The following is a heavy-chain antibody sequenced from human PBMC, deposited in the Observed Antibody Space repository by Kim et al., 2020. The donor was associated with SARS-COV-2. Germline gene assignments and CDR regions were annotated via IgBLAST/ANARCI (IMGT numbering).Heavy chain of an antibody. CDR3: ARHGDSSPGAVPLDY. V-gene: IGHV4-39*01. CDR2: MYYSGNP. Sequence: SETLSLTCTVSGGSISRSGYYWGWIRQPPGKALEWIGSMYYSGNPYYNPSLKSRVTISADMSRNQFSLKLSSLTATDSAVYYCARHGDSSPGAVPLDYWGQGTLVTVSS. CDR1: GGSISRSGYY. J-gene: IGHJ4*02. D-gene: IGHD6-19*01.